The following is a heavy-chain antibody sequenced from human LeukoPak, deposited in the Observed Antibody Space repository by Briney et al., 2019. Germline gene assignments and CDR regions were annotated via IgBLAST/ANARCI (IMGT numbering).Heavy chain of an antibody. J-gene: IGHJ4*02. CDR1: GFTFSSYV. V-gene: IGHV3-30*04. CDR3: ATQAGYSYGFDY. D-gene: IGHD5-18*01. CDR2: ISYDGSNE. Sequence: GRSLRLSCAASGFTFSSYVMHWVRQAPGKGLEWVAIISYDGSNEYYADSVKGRFTISRDNSKNTLYLQMNSLRAADTAVYYCATQAGYSYGFDYWGQGTLVTVSS.